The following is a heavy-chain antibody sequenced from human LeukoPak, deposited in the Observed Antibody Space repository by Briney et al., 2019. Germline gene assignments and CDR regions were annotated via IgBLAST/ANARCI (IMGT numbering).Heavy chain of an antibody. Sequence: ASVKVSCKASGYTFTGYYMHWVRQAPGQGLEWMGGINPNSGGTNYAQKFQGRVTTTRDTSISTAYMELSRLRSDDTAVYYCARGTRITIFGVVTKNGYCYMDVWGKGTTVTVSS. CDR3: ARGTRITIFGVVTKNGYCYMDV. J-gene: IGHJ6*03. V-gene: IGHV1-2*02. CDR1: GYTFTGYY. D-gene: IGHD3-3*01. CDR2: INPNSGGT.